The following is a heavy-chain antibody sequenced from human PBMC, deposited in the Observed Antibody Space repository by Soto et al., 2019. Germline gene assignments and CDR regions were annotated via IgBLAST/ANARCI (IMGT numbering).Heavy chain of an antibody. CDR2: ISTYNGDT. D-gene: IGHD2-2*01. CDR1: GYTFTSFG. J-gene: IGHJ4*02. Sequence: ASVKVSCKASGYTFTSFGINWVRQVPGQGLEWMGWISTYNGDTNYAQHLQGRVTMTTDTSTSTAYMELRSLRSDDTAVYYCARGYCSFTSCPFDFWGQGALVTVSS. V-gene: IGHV1-18*04. CDR3: ARGYCSFTSCPFDF.